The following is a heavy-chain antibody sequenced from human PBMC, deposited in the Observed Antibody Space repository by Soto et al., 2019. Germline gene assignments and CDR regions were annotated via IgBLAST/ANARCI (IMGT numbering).Heavy chain of an antibody. CDR3: ASDNNGWPVMTN. CDR2: MNPHSDNT. CDR1: GYNHHSYH. J-gene: IGHJ1*01. D-gene: IGHD3-22*01. V-gene: IGHV1-8*01. Sequence: ASVQVSCKASGYNHHSYHMHWVRQATGQGRERMGWMNPHSDNTAYAEKFQGRVTMTRYIPITTAYMEVSSLRSEDTALYYSASDNNGWPVMTNWGQGTLVTVSS.